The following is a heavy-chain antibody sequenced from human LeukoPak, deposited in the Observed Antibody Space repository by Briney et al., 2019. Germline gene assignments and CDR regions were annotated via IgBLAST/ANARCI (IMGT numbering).Heavy chain of an antibody. CDR2: IHYSGST. V-gene: IGHV4-59*01. CDR3: ARRQRITMIVVVEGSFDY. CDR1: GGSITNYY. Sequence: SETLSLTCTVSGGSITNYYWSWIRQPPGKGLEWIGYIHYSGSTKYKSSLKSRVTISVDTSKNQFSLKLNSVTAADTAVYYCARRQRITMIVVVEGSFDYWGQGTLVTVSS. D-gene: IGHD3-22*01. J-gene: IGHJ4*02.